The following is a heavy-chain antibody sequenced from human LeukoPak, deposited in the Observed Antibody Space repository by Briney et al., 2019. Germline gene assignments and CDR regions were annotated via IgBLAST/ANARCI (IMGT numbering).Heavy chain of an antibody. CDR1: GFTFSYYS. Sequence: KPGGSLRLSCAASGFTFSYYSMNWVRQAPGKGLEWVSSISSSSNYIYYADSVKGRFTISRDNAKNSLYLQMNSLRAEDTALYYCAKAHTDDYGDSYYFDYWGQGTLVTVSS. D-gene: IGHD4-17*01. CDR2: ISSSSNYI. V-gene: IGHV3-21*04. CDR3: AKAHTDDYGDSYYFDY. J-gene: IGHJ4*02.